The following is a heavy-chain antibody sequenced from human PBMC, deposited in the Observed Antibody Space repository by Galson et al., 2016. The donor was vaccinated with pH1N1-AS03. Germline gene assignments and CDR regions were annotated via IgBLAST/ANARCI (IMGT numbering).Heavy chain of an antibody. Sequence: SLRISCAASGLTFSSYAMYWVRQAPGKGLEYVSAISGNGVSTYYANSVKGRFTISRDNSKNTLYLQMGSLRAEDMAVYYCARGPVSYSNYWFPPPDYWGQGTLVTVSS. J-gene: IGHJ4*02. CDR1: GLTFSSYA. V-gene: IGHV3-64*01. CDR2: ISGNGVST. CDR3: ARGPVSYSNYWFPPPDY. D-gene: IGHD6-13*01.